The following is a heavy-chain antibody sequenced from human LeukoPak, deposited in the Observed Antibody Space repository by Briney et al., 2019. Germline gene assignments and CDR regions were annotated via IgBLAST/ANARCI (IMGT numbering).Heavy chain of an antibody. Sequence: ASVKVSCKASGYTFTGYYMHWVRQAPGQGLEWMGRINPNSGGTNYAQKFQGRVTMTRDTSISTGYMELSSLISDDTAVYYCARARTMITFGGIRHAFDIWGQGTLVTVSS. CDR2: INPNSGGT. J-gene: IGHJ3*02. CDR1: GYTFTGYY. V-gene: IGHV1-2*02. CDR3: ARARTMITFGGIRHAFDI. D-gene: IGHD3-16*01.